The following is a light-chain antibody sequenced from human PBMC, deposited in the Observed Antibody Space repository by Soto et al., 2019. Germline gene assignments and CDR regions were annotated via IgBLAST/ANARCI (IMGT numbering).Light chain of an antibody. V-gene: IGKV3-20*01. Sequence: EIVLTQSPGTLSLSPGERATLSCRASQSVSRDLAWYQQKPGQAPRLLIYGASSRATGIPDRFSGSGSGTDFTLTISRLEPEDFAVYYCQQYGSSLWTFGQGTKVDI. CDR2: GAS. J-gene: IGKJ1*01. CDR3: QQYGSSLWT. CDR1: QSVSRD.